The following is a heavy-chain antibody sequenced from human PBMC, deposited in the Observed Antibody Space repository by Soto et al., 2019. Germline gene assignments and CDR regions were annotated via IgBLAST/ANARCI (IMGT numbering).Heavy chain of an antibody. J-gene: IGHJ4*02. CDR1: GYNFASKH. CDR3: VRDRCSSWSFDY. Sequence: QVQLVQSGAEVKETGASVKVSCKASGYNFASKHMHWVRQVPGLGLEWMGIIHPTDGSTSYAQRFRGRITLTRDAPTNTDYMELRGLTSEVTALYYCVRDRCSSWSFDYWGQGTLLTVSS. V-gene: IGHV1-46*01. D-gene: IGHD6-13*01. CDR2: IHPTDGST.